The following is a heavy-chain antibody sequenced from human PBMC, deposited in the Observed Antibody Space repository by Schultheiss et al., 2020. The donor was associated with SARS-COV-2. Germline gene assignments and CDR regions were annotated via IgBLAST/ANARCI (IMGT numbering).Heavy chain of an antibody. V-gene: IGHV4-59*01. CDR2: AYFSGIT. CDR3: AREGWRGHCSPTSCYRPLDL. CDR1: GGSFSGYY. J-gene: IGHJ5*02. D-gene: IGHD2-2*01. Sequence: SETLSLTCAVYGGSFSGYYWSWIRQPPGKGLEWIGYAYFSGITNYNPSLKSRLALSLDTSKNQLSLKLASVSAADTAIYYCAREGWRGHCSPTSCYRPLDLWGQGISVTVSS.